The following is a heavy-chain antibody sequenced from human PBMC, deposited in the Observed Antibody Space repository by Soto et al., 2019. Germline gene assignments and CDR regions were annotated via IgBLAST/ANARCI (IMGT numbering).Heavy chain of an antibody. V-gene: IGHV1-69*06. CDR2: IIPIFGTA. CDR1: GGTFSSYA. Sequence: ASVKVSCKASGGTFSSYAISWVRQAPGQGLEWMGGIIPIFGTANYAQKFQGRVTITAGKSTSTAYMELSSLRSEDTAVYYCARDEEGGITGTTRAGEYYYYGMDVWGQGTTVTVSS. CDR3: ARDEEGGITGTTRAGEYYYYGMDV. J-gene: IGHJ6*02. D-gene: IGHD1-7*01.